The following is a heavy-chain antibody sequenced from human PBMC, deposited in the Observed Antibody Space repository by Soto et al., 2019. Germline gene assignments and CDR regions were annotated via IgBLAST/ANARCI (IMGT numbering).Heavy chain of an antibody. CDR2: INPNSGNT. D-gene: IGHD3-3*01. J-gene: IGHJ6*02. CDR1: GYTFTGYY. V-gene: IGHV1-8*02. Sequence: GASVKVSCKASGYTFTGYYMHWVRQAPGQGLEWMGWINPNSGNTGYAQKFQGRVTMTRNTSISTAYMELSSLRSEDTAVYYCARSHGRRITIFGVVIIGAAGMDVWGQGTTVTVSS. CDR3: ARSHGRRITIFGVVIIGAAGMDV.